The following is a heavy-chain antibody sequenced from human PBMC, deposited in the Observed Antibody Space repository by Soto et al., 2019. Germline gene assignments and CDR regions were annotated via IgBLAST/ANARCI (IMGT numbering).Heavy chain of an antibody. CDR2: ISYDGSNK. V-gene: IGHV3-30-3*01. Sequence: QVQLVESGGGVVQPGRSLRLSCAASGFTFSSYAMHWVRQAPGKGLEWVAVISYDGSNKYYADSVKGRFTISRDNSKNTLDLQMNSLRAEDTAVYYCARSRGYSYGPTIDYWGQGTLVTVSS. J-gene: IGHJ4*02. D-gene: IGHD5-18*01. CDR3: ARSRGYSYGPTIDY. CDR1: GFTFSSYA.